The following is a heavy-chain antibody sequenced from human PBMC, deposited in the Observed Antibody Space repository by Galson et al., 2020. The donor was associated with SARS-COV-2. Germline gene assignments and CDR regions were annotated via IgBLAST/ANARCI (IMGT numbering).Heavy chain of an antibody. J-gene: IGHJ5*02. D-gene: IGHD6-19*01. Sequence: GESMKISCAASGFTFTNYEMNWVRQAPGKGLEWVSYISGSGRTIYYADSVKGRFTISRDNAENSLSLQMNSLRAEDTAVYYCARGASTCGWYNWFDPWGQGTLVTVSS. CDR2: ISGSGRTI. CDR1: GFTFTNYE. CDR3: ARGASTCGWYNWFDP. V-gene: IGHV3-48*03.